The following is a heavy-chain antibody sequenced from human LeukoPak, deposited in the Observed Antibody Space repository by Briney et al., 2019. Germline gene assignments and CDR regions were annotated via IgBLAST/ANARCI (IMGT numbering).Heavy chain of an antibody. V-gene: IGHV1-2*02. CDR3: VRGGDGDRRDFDF. D-gene: IGHD5-24*01. Sequence: ASVKVSCKASGYTFTSYAMNWVRQAPGQGLEWMGWINPNSGDPNYAQNFQGRVTMTRDTSGSTVYMDLNRLRSDDTALYYCVRGGDGDRRDFDFWGQGTLVTVSS. J-gene: IGHJ4*02. CDR1: GYTFTSYA. CDR2: INPNSGDP.